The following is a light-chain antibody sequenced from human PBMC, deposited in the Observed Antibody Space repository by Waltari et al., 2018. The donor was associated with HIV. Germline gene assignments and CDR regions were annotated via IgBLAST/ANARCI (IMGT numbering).Light chain of an antibody. Sequence: QSALTQPASVSGSPGQSITISCTGPSCDVGRYNYVSWYQHHPGKAPKLMIYEVLNRPSGISNRFSGSKSGNTASLTISGLQAEDEADYYCSSYTINNDYVFGTGTRVTVL. CDR2: EVL. CDR1: SCDVGRYNY. CDR3: SSYTINNDYV. V-gene: IGLV2-14*01. J-gene: IGLJ1*01.